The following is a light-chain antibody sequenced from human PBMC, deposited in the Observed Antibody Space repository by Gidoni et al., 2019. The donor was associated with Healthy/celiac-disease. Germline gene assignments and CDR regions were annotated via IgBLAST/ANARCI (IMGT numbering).Light chain of an antibody. CDR3: QQYYSYPRVT. V-gene: IGKV1-8*01. CDR1: QGISSY. CDR2: AAS. J-gene: IGKJ3*01. Sequence: AIRMTQSPSSFSASTGDRVTITCRASQGISSYLAWYQQKPGKAPKLLIYAASTLQSGVPSRFSGSGSGTDFTLTISSLQSEDFATYYCQQYYSYPRVTFGPXTKVDIK.